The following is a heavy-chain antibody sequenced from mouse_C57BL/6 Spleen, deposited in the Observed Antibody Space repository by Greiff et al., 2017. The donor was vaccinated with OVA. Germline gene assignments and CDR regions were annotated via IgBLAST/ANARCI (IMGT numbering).Heavy chain of an antibody. CDR1: GYAFTNYL. Sequence: QVQLQQSGAELVRPGTSVKVSCKASGYAFTNYLIEWVKQRPGQGLEWIGVINPGSGGTNYNEKFKGKATLTADKSSSTAYMQLSSLTSEDSAVYFCARSSPLITTVLGEGFAYWGQGTLVTVSA. J-gene: IGHJ3*01. D-gene: IGHD1-1*01. CDR3: ARSSPLITTVLGEGFAY. V-gene: IGHV1-54*01. CDR2: INPGSGGT.